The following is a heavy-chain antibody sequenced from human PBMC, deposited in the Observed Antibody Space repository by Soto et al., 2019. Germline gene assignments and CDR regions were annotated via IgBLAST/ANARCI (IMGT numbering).Heavy chain of an antibody. Sequence: SVKVSCKASGGTFSSYAISWVRQAPGQGLEWMGGIIPIFGTANYAQKFQGGVTITADESTSTAYMELSSLRSEDTAVYYCARDPYSSGWYMWFDPWGQGTLVTVSS. D-gene: IGHD6-19*01. J-gene: IGHJ5*02. CDR3: ARDPYSSGWYMWFDP. CDR1: GGTFSSYA. V-gene: IGHV1-69*13. CDR2: IIPIFGTA.